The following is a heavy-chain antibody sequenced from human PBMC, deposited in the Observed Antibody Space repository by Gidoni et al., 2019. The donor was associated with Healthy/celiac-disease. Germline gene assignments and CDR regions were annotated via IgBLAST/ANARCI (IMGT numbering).Heavy chain of an antibody. D-gene: IGHD3-22*01. CDR1: GGSISSYY. CDR3: ARHLYDSSGYYYNWFDP. V-gene: IGHV4-59*08. J-gene: IGHJ5*02. CDR2: IYYSGST. Sequence: QVQLQESGPGLVKPSETLSLTCTVSGGSISSYYWSWIRQPPGKGLEWIGYIYYSGSTNYNPSLKSRVTISVDTSKNQFSLKLSSVTAADTAVYYCARHLYDSSGYYYNWFDPWGQGTLVTVSS.